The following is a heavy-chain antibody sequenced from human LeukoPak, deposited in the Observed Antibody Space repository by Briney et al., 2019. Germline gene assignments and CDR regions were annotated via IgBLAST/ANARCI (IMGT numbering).Heavy chain of an antibody. CDR1: GYTFTSYG. V-gene: IGHV1-69*13. D-gene: IGHD3-10*01. CDR2: IIPIFGTA. CDR3: ARDRVTMVRGVIISPDG. J-gene: IGHJ4*02. Sequence: SVKVSCKASGYTFTSYGISWVRQAPGQGLEWMGGIIPIFGTANYAQKFQGRVTITADESTSTAYMELSSLRSEDTAVYYCARDRVTMVRGVIISPDGWGQGTLVTVSS.